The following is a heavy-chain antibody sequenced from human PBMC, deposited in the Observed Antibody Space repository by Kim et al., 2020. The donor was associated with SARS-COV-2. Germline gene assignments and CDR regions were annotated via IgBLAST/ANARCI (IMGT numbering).Heavy chain of an antibody. J-gene: IGHJ5*02. V-gene: IGHV3-33*01. CDR2: IWYDGSNK. D-gene: IGHD3-10*01. CDR3: ARASGENWFDP. Sequence: GGSLRLSCAASGFTFSSYGMHWVRQAPGKGLEWVAVIWYDGSNKYYADSVKGRFTISRDNSKNTLYLQMNSLRAEDTAEYYCARASGENWFDPWGQGTLVTVSS. CDR1: GFTFSSYG.